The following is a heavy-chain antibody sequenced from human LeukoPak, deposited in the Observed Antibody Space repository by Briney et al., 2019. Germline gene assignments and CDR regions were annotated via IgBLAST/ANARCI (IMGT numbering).Heavy chain of an antibody. V-gene: IGHV4-59*12. D-gene: IGHD2-2*01. CDR3: APQGRYCSSTSCYYWFDP. CDR1: GGSISSYY. J-gene: IGHJ5*02. CDR2: IYYSGST. Sequence: SETLSLTCTVSGGSISSYYWSWIRQPPGKGLEWIGYIYYSGSTNYNPSLKSRVTISVDTSKNQFSLKLSSVTAADTAVYYCAPQGRYCSSTSCYYWFDPWGQGTLVTVSS.